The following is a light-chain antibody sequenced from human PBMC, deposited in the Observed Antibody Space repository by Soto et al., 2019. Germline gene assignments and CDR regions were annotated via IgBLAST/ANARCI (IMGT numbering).Light chain of an antibody. CDR2: AAS. CDR3: QHSYSTPPT. Sequence: DIQMTQSPSSLSASVGDRVTITCRASQSISSYLNWYQQKPGKAPKLLIYAASSLQSGVPSRFSVSGSGTDFTLTISSLQPEDFAPYYCQHSYSTPPTLGQGTKLEIK. V-gene: IGKV1-39*01. J-gene: IGKJ2*01. CDR1: QSISSY.